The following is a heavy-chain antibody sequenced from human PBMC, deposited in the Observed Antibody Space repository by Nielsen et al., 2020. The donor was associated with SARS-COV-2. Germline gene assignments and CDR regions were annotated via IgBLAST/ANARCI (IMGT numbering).Heavy chain of an antibody. J-gene: IGHJ1*01. CDR2: ISYDGSNK. D-gene: IGHD3-22*01. CDR3: ARSYDSSGYYPPHQYFQH. Sequence: GESLKISCAASGFTFSSYAMHWVRQAPGKGLEWVAVISYDGSNKYYADSVKGRFTISRDNSKNTLYLQMNSLRAEDTAVYYCARSYDSSGYYPPHQYFQHWGQGTLVTVSS. CDR1: GFTFSSYA. V-gene: IGHV3-30*04.